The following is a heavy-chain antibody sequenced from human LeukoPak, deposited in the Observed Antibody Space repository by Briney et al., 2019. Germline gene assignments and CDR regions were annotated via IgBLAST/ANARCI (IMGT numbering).Heavy chain of an antibody. V-gene: IGHV4-59*08. D-gene: IGHD3-10*01. CDR3: ARHILSGFDY. Sequence: PSETLSLTCTVSGGSISSYYWSWVRQPPGKGLEWSGYIYYSGSTNYNPSLKSRVAISVDTSKNQFSLKLSSVTAADTAVYYCARHILSGFDYWGQGTLVTVSS. CDR2: IYYSGST. CDR1: GGSISSYY. J-gene: IGHJ4*02.